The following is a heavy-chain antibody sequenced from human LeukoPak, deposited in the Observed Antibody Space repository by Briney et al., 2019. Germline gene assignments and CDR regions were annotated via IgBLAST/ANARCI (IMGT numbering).Heavy chain of an antibody. CDR2: FYPGDSDT. CDR1: GYSFTSYW. CDR3: ARRRAETGSSGYKDGYYFDY. Sequence: GGSLKIPCKGSGYSFTSYWIGWVRQMPGKGLEWMGIFYPGDSDTRYSPPFQGQVTISADKSISTAYLQWSSLKASDTAMYYCARRRAETGSSGYKDGYYFDYWGQGTLVTVSS. D-gene: IGHD3-22*01. V-gene: IGHV5-51*01. J-gene: IGHJ4*02.